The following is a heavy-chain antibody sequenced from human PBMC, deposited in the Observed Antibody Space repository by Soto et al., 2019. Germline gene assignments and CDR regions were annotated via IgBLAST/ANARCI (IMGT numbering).Heavy chain of an antibody. D-gene: IGHD1-26*01. V-gene: IGHV3-33*01. Sequence: GGSLRLSCAASGFTFSGYGMRWVRQAPGKGLEWVAVIWYDGSNKYYADSVKGRFTISRDNSKNTLYLQMNSLRAEDTAVYYCARDFLPARWELPYYYYYGMDVWGQGTTVTVSS. CDR1: GFTFSGYG. J-gene: IGHJ6*02. CDR3: ARDFLPARWELPYYYYYGMDV. CDR2: IWYDGSNK.